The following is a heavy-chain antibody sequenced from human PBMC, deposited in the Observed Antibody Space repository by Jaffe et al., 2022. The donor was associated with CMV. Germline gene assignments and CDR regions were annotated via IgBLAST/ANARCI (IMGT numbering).Heavy chain of an antibody. CDR3: ARVRNSGWQPIRYNWFDP. Sequence: QVQLVQSGAEVKKPGASVKVSCKASGYTFTGYYMHWVRQAPGQGLEWMGWINPNSGGTNYAQKFQGRVTMTRDTSISTAYMELSRLRSDDTAVYYCARVRNSGWQPIRYNWFDPWGQGTLVTVSS. CDR2: INPNSGGT. V-gene: IGHV1-2*02. CDR1: GYTFTGYY. J-gene: IGHJ5*02. D-gene: IGHD6-19*01.